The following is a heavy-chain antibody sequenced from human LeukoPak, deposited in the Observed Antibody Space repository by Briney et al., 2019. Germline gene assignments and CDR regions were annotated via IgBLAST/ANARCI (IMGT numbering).Heavy chain of an antibody. CDR2: IYTSGST. J-gene: IGHJ4*02. Sequence: SETLSLTCTVSGGSISSSSYYWGWIRQPPGKGLEWIGRIYTSGSTNYNPSLKSRVTISVDTSKNQFSLKLSSVTAADTAVYYCARGERYYYDSSGYYYVSRASYYFDYWGQGTLVTVSS. CDR3: ARGERYYYDSSGYYYVSRASYYFDY. CDR1: GGSISSSSYY. D-gene: IGHD3-22*01. V-gene: IGHV4-39*07.